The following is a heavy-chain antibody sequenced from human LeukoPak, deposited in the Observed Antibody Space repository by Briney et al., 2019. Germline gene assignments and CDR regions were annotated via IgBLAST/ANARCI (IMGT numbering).Heavy chain of an antibody. CDR1: GFTFSSYG. CDR3: AKVLSIVVVPAAIGDYYYMDV. J-gene: IGHJ6*03. Sequence: PGGSLRLSCAASGFTFSSYGMHWVRQAPGKGLEWVAFIRYDGSNKYYADSVKGRFTISRDNSKNTLYLQMNSLRAEDTAVYYCAKVLSIVVVPAAIGDYYYMDVWGKGTTVTISS. D-gene: IGHD2-2*01. V-gene: IGHV3-30*02. CDR2: IRYDGSNK.